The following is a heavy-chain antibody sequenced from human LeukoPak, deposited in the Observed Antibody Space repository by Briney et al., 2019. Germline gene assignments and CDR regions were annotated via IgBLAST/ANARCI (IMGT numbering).Heavy chain of an antibody. CDR2: IYTSGST. CDR3: ARDLYYYDSSGYSDQYYFDY. CDR1: GGSISSYY. Sequence: PSETLSLTCTVSGGSISSYYWSWIRQPAGKGLEWTGRIYTSGSTNYNPSLKSRVTMSVDTSKNQFSLKLSSVTAADTAVYYCARDLYYYDSSGYSDQYYFDYWGQGTLVTVSS. D-gene: IGHD3-22*01. J-gene: IGHJ4*02. V-gene: IGHV4-4*07.